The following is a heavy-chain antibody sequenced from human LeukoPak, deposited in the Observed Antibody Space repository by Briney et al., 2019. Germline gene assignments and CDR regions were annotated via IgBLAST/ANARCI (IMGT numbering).Heavy chain of an antibody. CDR1: GGSISSYY. J-gene: IGHJ4*02. CDR2: IYTSGST. CDR3: ARADIVVVVAATETRRGFDY. V-gene: IGHV4-4*07. Sequence: PSETLSLTCTVPGGSISSYYWSWIRQPAGKGLEWIGRIYTSGSTNYNPSLKSRVTMSVDTSKNQFSLKLSSVTAADTAVYYCARADIVVVVAATETRRGFDYWGQGTLVTVSS. D-gene: IGHD2-15*01.